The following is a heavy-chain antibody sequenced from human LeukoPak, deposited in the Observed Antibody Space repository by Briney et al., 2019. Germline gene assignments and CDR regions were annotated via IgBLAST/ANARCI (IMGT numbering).Heavy chain of an antibody. CDR2: IYSSGST. CDR3: AKEHMAVTGYFDG. V-gene: IGHV4-59*01. Sequence: SETLSLTCTVSGGSISSYYWSWIRQPPGRGLEWIGYIYSSGSTEYNPGLKSRVTISMDPSKNQFSLKLRSVTAADTAVYFCAKEHMAVTGYFDGWGKGTLVSVSS. CDR1: GGSISSYY. J-gene: IGHJ4*02. D-gene: IGHD6-19*01.